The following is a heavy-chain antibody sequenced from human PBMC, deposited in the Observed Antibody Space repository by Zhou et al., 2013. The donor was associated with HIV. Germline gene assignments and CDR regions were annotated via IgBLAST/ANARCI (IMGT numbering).Heavy chain of an antibody. D-gene: IGHD3-16*02. Sequence: QVQVVQSGAEVRKPGSSVKVSCKTSGDTSTSHTVSWVRQVPGHGLEWMGGTVLRLGEVSYAQVFQDRVTITTDDARGTAHMELSSLRCEDTGVYYCARDRGEGSFKFFYVMDVWDGETTVTVSS. CDR1: GDTSTSHT. V-gene: IGHV1-69*16. CDR2: TVLRLGEV. J-gene: IGHJ6*04. CDR3: ARDRGEGSFKFFYVMDV.